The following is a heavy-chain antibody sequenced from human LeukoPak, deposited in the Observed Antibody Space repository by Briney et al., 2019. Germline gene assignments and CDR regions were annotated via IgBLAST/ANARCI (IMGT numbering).Heavy chain of an antibody. D-gene: IGHD6-19*01. CDR3: VRGLIAVAGTDF. CDR2: INTDGRTT. V-gene: IGHV3-74*01. J-gene: IGHJ4*02. Sequence: PGGSLRLSCAASGFTFSSYWMHWVHQSPGKGLVWVSRINTDGRTTHYADSVKGRFTISRGNAKDTLYLQMYSLRVEDTAVYYCVRGLIAVAGTDFWGQGTLVTVSS. CDR1: GFTFSSYW.